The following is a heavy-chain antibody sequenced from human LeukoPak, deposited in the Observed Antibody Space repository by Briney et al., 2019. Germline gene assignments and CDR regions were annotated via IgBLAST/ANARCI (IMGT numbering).Heavy chain of an antibody. J-gene: IGHJ5*01. CDR2: IYPGDSDT. CDR1: GYSFTIYW. D-gene: IGHD6-19*01. Sequence: GASLKISCTGSGYSFTIYWIGWVRQMPGKALEWMGIIYPGDSDTRYSPCFQGHVTMSVDKSISTAYLQWSSLKASDTAMYYCARPDSSGWFVYWGQGTLVTVSS. V-gene: IGHV5-51*01. CDR3: ARPDSSGWFVY.